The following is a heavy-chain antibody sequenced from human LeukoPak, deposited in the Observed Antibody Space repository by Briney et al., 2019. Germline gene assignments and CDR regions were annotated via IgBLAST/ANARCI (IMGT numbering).Heavy chain of an antibody. Sequence: GASVKVSCKASGYTFTNYGISWVRQAPGQGLEWMGWISAYNGNTNYAQMLQGRVTMTTDTSTSTAYLELRSLTSDDTAVYYCARDDYGDNHHYYYYGMDVWGQGTTVTVSS. D-gene: IGHD4-17*01. CDR3: ARDDYGDNHHYYYYGMDV. CDR2: ISAYNGNT. J-gene: IGHJ6*02. V-gene: IGHV1-18*01. CDR1: GYTFTNYG.